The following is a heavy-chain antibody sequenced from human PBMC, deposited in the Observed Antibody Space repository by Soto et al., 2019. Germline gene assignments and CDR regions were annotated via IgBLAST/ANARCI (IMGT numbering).Heavy chain of an antibody. CDR3: ARGRSGERGAHI. J-gene: IGHJ3*02. CDR1: GFTFSSYS. CDR2: ISSSSSTI. Sequence: EVQLVESGGGLVQPGGSLRLSCAASGFTFSSYSMNWVRQAPGKGLEWVSYISSSSSTIYYADSVKGRFTISRDNAKNSLYMQMNSLRDEDTAVYYCARGRSGERGAHIWGQGTMVTGSS. V-gene: IGHV3-48*02. D-gene: IGHD2-15*01.